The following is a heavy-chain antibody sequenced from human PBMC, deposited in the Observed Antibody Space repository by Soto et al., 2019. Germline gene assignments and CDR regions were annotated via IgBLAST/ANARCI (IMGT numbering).Heavy chain of an antibody. CDR3: ESAIDVSVTVPNFQYSFDF. V-gene: IGHV5-10-1*01. D-gene: IGHD4-4*01. CDR2: IDPSDSQT. Sequence: ESLKISCRGSGDSFAGYWITWVRQKPGKGLEWMGRIDPSDSQTYYSPSFRGHVTISVTKSITTVFLQWSSLRASDTAMYYCESAIDVSVTVPNFQYSFDFWGQGTTVTLFS. CDR1: GDSFAGYW. J-gene: IGHJ4*02.